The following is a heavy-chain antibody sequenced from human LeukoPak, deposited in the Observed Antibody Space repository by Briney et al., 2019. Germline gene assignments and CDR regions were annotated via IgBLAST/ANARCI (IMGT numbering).Heavy chain of an antibody. J-gene: IGHJ4*02. D-gene: IGHD3-3*01. CDR2: IYYSGST. CDR3: ARDSGGVRL. V-gene: IGHV4-59*01. Sequence: SETLSLTCTVSGGSISSYYWSWIRQPPGKGLEWIGYIYYSGSTNYNPSLKSRVTISVDTSKNQFSLKLSSVTAADTAVYYCARDSGGVRLWGQGTLVTVSS. CDR1: GGSISSYY.